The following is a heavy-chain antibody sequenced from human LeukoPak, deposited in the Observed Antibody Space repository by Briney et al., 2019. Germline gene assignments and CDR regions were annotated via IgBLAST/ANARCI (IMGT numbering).Heavy chain of an antibody. CDR1: GFTFSSYA. Sequence: PGGSLRLSCAASGFTFSSYAVSWVRQAPGKGLEWVSGISWNSGSIGYADSVKGRFTISRDNAKNSLYLQMNSLRAEDMALYYCAKAEGELLSFNAFDIWGQGTMVTVSS. D-gene: IGHD1-26*01. CDR2: ISWNSGSI. V-gene: IGHV3-9*03. J-gene: IGHJ3*02. CDR3: AKAEGELLSFNAFDI.